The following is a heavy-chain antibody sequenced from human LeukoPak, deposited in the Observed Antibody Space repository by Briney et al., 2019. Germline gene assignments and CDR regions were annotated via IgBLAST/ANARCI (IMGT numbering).Heavy chain of an antibody. V-gene: IGHV3-33*06. CDR3: AKDAQRGFDYSNSLQN. J-gene: IGHJ1*01. Sequence: GGSLRLSRAASGFTFSHYGMHWVRQTPGAGLEWVAVIWSDGSDKYYAKSVKGRFTISRDNSKNSLFLQMNSLRAEDTAVYYCAKDAQRGFDYSNSLQNWGQGILVTVSS. CDR2: IWSDGSDK. D-gene: IGHD4-11*01. CDR1: GFTFSHYG.